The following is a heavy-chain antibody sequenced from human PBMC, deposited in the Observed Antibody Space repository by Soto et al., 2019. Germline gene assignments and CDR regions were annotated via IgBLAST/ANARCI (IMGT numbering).Heavy chain of an antibody. CDR2: INPATGAA. V-gene: IGHV1-2*02. CDR1: GYPVTAYY. CDR3: ARGGGVGVAGSAAFDM. Sequence: QLHLVQSGAVVKKPGASVTVSCSASGYPVTAYYMHWVRQAPGRGLEWMGGINPATGAAKYTQRSQGRVTMTRDTSTSTVFMELSCLTSEDTAVFYCARGGGVGVAGSAAFDMWGQGTLVTVSS. D-gene: IGHD3-3*01. J-gene: IGHJ3*02.